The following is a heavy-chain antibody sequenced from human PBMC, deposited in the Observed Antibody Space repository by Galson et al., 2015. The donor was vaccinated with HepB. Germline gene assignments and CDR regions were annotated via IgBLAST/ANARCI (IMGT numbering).Heavy chain of an antibody. CDR2: ISAYNGNK. Sequence: SVKVSCKASGYTFTSFGISWVRQAPGQGLEWMVWISAYNGNKNYAQKVQGRVTMTTDTSTSTAYMELRSLRSDDRAVYYCARETDPLDYWGQGTLVTVSS. CDR1: GYTFTSFG. CDR3: ARETDPLDY. V-gene: IGHV1-18*04. J-gene: IGHJ4*02.